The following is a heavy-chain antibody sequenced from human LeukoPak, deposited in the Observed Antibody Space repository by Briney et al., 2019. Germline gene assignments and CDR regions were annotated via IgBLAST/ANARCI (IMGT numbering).Heavy chain of an antibody. CDR1: GYSISSDYY. V-gene: IGHV4-38-2*02. CDR3: ARGMAVGYDYNWFDS. J-gene: IGHJ5*01. CDR2: IYHSGST. Sequence: KPSETLSLTCTVSGYSISSDYYWGWIRQPPGKGLEWIGTIYHSGSTRYNPSLKSRLTMSVDTSKNQFSLKLDSVTAADTAVYFCARGMAVGYDYNWFDSWGPGTLVTVSS. D-gene: IGHD5-12*01.